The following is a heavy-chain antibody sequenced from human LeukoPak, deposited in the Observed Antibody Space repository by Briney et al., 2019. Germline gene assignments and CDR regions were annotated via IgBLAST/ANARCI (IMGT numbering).Heavy chain of an antibody. CDR3: AKALLSITTSFDY. J-gene: IGHJ4*02. CDR1: GFTFSSYG. Sequence: GGSLRLSCAASGFTFSSYGMHWVRQAPGKGLEWVAVISYDGSNKYYADSVEGRFTISRDNSKNTLYLQMNSLRAEDTAVYYCAKALLSITTSFDYWGQGTLVTVSS. V-gene: IGHV3-30*18. CDR2: ISYDGSNK. D-gene: IGHD3-22*01.